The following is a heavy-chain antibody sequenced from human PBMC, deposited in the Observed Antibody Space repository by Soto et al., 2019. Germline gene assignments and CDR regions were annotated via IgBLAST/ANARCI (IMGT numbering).Heavy chain of an antibody. V-gene: IGHV3-33*01. CDR2: IWYDGSNK. Sequence: AGGSLRLSCAASGFTFSSYGMHWVRQAPGKGLEWVAVIWYDGSNKYYADSVKGRFTISRDNSKNTLYLQMNSLRAEDTAVYYCARPTGRDYYYGMDVWGQGTTVTVSS. CDR3: ARPTGRDYYYGMDV. J-gene: IGHJ6*02. CDR1: GFTFSSYG.